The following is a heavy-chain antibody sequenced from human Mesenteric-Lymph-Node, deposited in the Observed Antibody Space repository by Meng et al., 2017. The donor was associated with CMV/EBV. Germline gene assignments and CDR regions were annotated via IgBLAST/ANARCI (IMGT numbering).Heavy chain of an antibody. CDR2: IYPGDSDT. D-gene: IGHD2-15*01. Sequence: GGSLRLSCKGSGYSFTTYWIGWVRQMPGKGLEWMGIIYPGDSDTTYSPSFEGQVTISADMSISTAYLQWNSLKASDTAMYYCARSLVVLAAVGDNYPMDVWGQGTTVTVSS. V-gene: IGHV5-51*01. CDR3: ARSLVVLAAVGDNYPMDV. J-gene: IGHJ6*02. CDR1: GYSFTTYW.